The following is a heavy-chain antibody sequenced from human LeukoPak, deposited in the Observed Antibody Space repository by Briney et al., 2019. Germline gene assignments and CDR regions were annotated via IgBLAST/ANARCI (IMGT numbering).Heavy chain of an antibody. CDR3: ASLGTLRS. Sequence: KTSETLSLTCTVSGDSVSSSSYYWGWIRQPPGKGLEWIGSISYSGTNYNNPSLKSRVSISIDTSKNQLSVKLTSVTAADTAMYYCASLGTLRSWGQGTLVTVSS. D-gene: IGHD7-27*01. CDR2: ISYSGTN. J-gene: IGHJ5*02. V-gene: IGHV4-39*01. CDR1: GDSVSSSSYY.